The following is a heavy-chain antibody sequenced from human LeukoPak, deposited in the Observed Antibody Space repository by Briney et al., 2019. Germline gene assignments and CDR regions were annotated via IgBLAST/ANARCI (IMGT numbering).Heavy chain of an antibody. V-gene: IGHV1-2*06. CDR3: AGVRIRQNLNWFDP. Sequence: ASVKVSCKASGYTFTGYYMHRVRQAPGQGLEWMGRINPNSGGTNYAQKFQGGVTMTRDTSISTAYMELSRLRSDDTAVYYSAGVRIRQNLNWFDPWGQGTLVTVSS. D-gene: IGHD1-14*01. J-gene: IGHJ5*02. CDR1: GYTFTGYY. CDR2: INPNSGGT.